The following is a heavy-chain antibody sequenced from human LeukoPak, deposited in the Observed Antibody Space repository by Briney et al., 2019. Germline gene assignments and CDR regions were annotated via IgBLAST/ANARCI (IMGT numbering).Heavy chain of an antibody. Sequence: GASVTVSCKASGYTFTGYYMHWVRQAPGQGLEWLGWINPNSGGTNYAQKFQGRVTMTRDTSISTAYMELSRLRSDDTAVYYCARGSYYDSSGYYGFDIWDQGTMVTVPS. D-gene: IGHD3-22*01. CDR3: ARGSYYDSSGYYGFDI. J-gene: IGHJ3*02. CDR1: GYTFTGYY. CDR2: INPNSGGT. V-gene: IGHV1-2*02.